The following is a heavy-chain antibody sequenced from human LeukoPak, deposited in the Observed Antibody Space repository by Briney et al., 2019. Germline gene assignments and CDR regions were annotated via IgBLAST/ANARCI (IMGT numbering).Heavy chain of an antibody. J-gene: IGHJ4*02. CDR3: ARDTGLFGFDY. CDR2: IPYDGSNK. D-gene: IGHD3-10*02. Sequence: GGSLRLSCAASGFTFSSYAMHWVRQAPGKGLEWVAVIPYDGSNKYYADSVKGRFTISRDNSKNTLYLQMNSLRAEDTAVYYCARDTGLFGFDYWGQGTLVTVSS. V-gene: IGHV3-30-3*01. CDR1: GFTFSSYA.